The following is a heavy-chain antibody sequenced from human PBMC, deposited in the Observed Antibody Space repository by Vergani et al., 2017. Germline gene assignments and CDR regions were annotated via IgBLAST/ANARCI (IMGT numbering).Heavy chain of an antibody. CDR3: ASRDSSSPALDY. CDR1: GFTFSTYD. J-gene: IGHJ4*02. D-gene: IGHD6-6*01. V-gene: IGHV3-13*01. Sequence: EVQMVESGGGLVKPGGSLRLSCVASGFTFSTYDMHWVRQATGKGLEWVSAIGTAGDTYYPGSVKGRFTISRENAKNSLYLQMNGLRAGDTAVYYCASRDSSSPALDYWGQGTLVTVSS. CDR2: IGTAGDT.